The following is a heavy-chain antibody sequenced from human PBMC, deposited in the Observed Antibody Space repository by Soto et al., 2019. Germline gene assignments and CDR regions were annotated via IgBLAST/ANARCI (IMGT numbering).Heavy chain of an antibody. CDR1: GFIFSSHG. D-gene: IGHD1-26*01. CDR3: VRDPNRGSYQDF. V-gene: IGHV3-33*01. J-gene: IGHJ4*02. Sequence: GGSLRLSCAASGFIFSSHGMHWVRQAPGKGLKGVAVIWNDGGNKYYADYVKGRFSISRDNSMSTLYLQMNSLRADAMAVYYCVRDPNRGSYQDFCGQGTLVTVSS. CDR2: IWNDGGNK.